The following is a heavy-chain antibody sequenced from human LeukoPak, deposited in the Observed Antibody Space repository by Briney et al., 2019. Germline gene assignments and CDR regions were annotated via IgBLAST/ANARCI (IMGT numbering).Heavy chain of an antibody. D-gene: IGHD3-22*01. J-gene: IGHJ3*02. CDR2: ISSSGSTI. CDR1: GFTFSSYE. Sequence: GGSLRLSCAASGFTFSSYEMNRVRQAPGKGLEWVSYISSSGSTIYYADSVKGRFTISRANAQNSMYLQMSSLRAEDTAVYYCARARTNYYYDSSGYYRDAFDIWGQGTMVTVSS. CDR3: ARARTNYYYDSSGYYRDAFDI. V-gene: IGHV3-48*03.